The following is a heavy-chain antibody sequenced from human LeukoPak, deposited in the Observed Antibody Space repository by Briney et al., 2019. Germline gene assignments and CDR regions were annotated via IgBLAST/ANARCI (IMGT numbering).Heavy chain of an antibody. CDR1: GFTFSSYA. CDR2: IRYDGSHK. D-gene: IGHD2-15*01. Sequence: PGRSLRLSCAASGFTFSSYAMHWVRQAPGKGLEWVAYIRYDGSHKEYADSVKGRFTISRDNSKNTLYLQMDSLRVEDTAVFHCAKEARDCRGGSCYSFYFDYWGQGTLVTVSP. CDR3: AKEARDCRGGSCYSFYFDY. J-gene: IGHJ4*02. V-gene: IGHV3-30*02.